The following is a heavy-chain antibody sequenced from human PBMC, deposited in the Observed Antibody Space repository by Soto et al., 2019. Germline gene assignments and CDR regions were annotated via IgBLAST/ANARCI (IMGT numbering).Heavy chain of an antibody. Sequence: PSETLSLTCTVSGGSITSSSHYWGWIRQTPGKGLEWIGSIYYSGSTHYNPSLKSRVTVSGDSSKNQFSLKVYSVTATDTAVYYCARQIARSWDSFDYWGQGALVTVSS. D-gene: IGHD6-13*01. V-gene: IGHV4-39*01. CDR3: ARQIARSWDSFDY. J-gene: IGHJ4*02. CDR1: GGSITSSSHY. CDR2: IYYSGST.